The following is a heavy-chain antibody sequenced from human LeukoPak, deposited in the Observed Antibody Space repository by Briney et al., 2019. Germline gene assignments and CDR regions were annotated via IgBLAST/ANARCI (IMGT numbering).Heavy chain of an antibody. CDR3: ARIHDSSGYYPYYFDY. D-gene: IGHD3-22*01. Sequence: GDSVKVSCKASGGTFSSYAISWVRQAPGQGLEWMGGIIPIFGTANYAQKFQGRVTITADESTSTAYMELSSLRSEDTAVYYCARIHDSSGYYPYYFDYWGQGTLVTVSS. V-gene: IGHV1-69*13. CDR2: IIPIFGTA. CDR1: GGTFSSYA. J-gene: IGHJ4*02.